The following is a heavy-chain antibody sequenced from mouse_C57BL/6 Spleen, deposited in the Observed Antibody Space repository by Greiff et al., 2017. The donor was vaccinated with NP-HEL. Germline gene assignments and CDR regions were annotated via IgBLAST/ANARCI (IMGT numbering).Heavy chain of an antibody. J-gene: IGHJ1*03. CDR1: GFTFSDYY. CDR3: ARGPLYYSNYWYFDV. V-gene: IGHV5-16*01. CDR2: INYDGSST. Sequence: EVHLVESEGGLVQPGSSMKLSCTASGFTFSDYYMAWVRQVPEKGLEWVANINYDGSSTYYLDSLKSRFIISRDNAKNILYLQMSSLKSEDTATYYCARGPLYYSNYWYFDVWGTGTTVTVSS. D-gene: IGHD2-5*01.